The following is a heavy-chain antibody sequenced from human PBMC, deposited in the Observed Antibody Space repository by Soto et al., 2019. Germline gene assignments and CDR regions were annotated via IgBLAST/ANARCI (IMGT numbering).Heavy chain of an antibody. CDR1: GFTFRLYS. J-gene: IGHJ6*02. D-gene: IGHD3-3*01. Sequence: PGGSLRLSCAASGFTFRLYSLNWVRQAPGKGLEWVSSISDNGKYIYYADSVKGRFTISRDNAKNSLYLQMNSLRAEDTAVYYCAKGRGHTSSEYYDFWSGQTYYYYYGMDVWGQGTTVTVSS. V-gene: IGHV3-21*01. CDR2: ISDNGKYI. CDR3: AKGRGHTSSEYYDFWSGQTYYYYYGMDV.